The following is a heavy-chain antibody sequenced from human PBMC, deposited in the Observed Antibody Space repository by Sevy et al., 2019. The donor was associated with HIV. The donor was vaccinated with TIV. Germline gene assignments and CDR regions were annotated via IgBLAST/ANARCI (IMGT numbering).Heavy chain of an antibody. CDR3: AREALGDSSGYYYGRYYYYYGMDV. Sequence: ASVKVSCKASGYTFTSYGISWVRQAPGQGLEWMGRINPNSGGTNYAQKFQGRVTMTRDTSISTAYMELSRLRSDDTAVYYCAREALGDSSGYYYGRYYYYYGMDVWGQGTTVTVSS. J-gene: IGHJ6*02. V-gene: IGHV1-2*06. CDR2: INPNSGGT. CDR1: GYTFTSYG. D-gene: IGHD3-22*01.